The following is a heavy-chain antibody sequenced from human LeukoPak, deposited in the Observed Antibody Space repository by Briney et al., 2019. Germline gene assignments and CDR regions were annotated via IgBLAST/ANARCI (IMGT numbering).Heavy chain of an antibody. V-gene: IGHV4-59*01. CDR3: ARGGSGWHYFDY. Sequence: SETLSLTFTVSGGSISSYYWSWIRQPPGKGLEWIGYIYGSTNYNPSLKSRVTISVDRSKNQFSLKLSSVTAADTAVYYCARGGSGWHYFDYWGQGTLVTVSS. CDR1: GGSISSYY. J-gene: IGHJ4*02. D-gene: IGHD6-19*01. CDR2: IYGST.